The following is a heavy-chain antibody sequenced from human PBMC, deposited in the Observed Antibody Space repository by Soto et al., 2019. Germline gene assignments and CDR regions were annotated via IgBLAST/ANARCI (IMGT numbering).Heavy chain of an antibody. D-gene: IGHD2-2*01. J-gene: IGHJ5*02. CDR2: ISSSGSTI. V-gene: IGHV3-11*01. Sequence: QVQLVESGGGLVKPGGSLRLSCAASGFTFSDYYMSWIRQAPGKGLEWVSYISSSGSTIYYADSVKGRFTISRDNAKNSLYLQMNSLRAEDTAVYYCASYEPLEGYCISTSCYGGWFDPWGQGTLVTVSS. CDR1: GFTFSDYY. CDR3: ASYEPLEGYCISTSCYGGWFDP.